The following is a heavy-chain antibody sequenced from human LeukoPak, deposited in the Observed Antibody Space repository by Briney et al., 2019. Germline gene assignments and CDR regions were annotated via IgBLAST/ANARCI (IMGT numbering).Heavy chain of an antibody. V-gene: IGHV3-30*02. Sequence: PGGSLRLSCAASGFTFSSYGMHWVRQAPDKGLEWVAFIRYDGSNKYYADSVKGRFTISRDNSKNTLYLQMNSLRAEDTAVYYCAKVGDIVVVPAAISNYYYYMDVWGKGTTVTVSS. CDR2: IRYDGSNK. D-gene: IGHD2-2*02. CDR1: GFTFSSYG. CDR3: AKVGDIVVVPAAISNYYYYMDV. J-gene: IGHJ6*03.